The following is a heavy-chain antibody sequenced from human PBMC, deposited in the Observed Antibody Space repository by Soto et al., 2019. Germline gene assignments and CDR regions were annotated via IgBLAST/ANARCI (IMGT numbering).Heavy chain of an antibody. CDR1: GFTFSSYS. J-gene: IGHJ4*02. Sequence: PGGSLRLSCAASGFTFSSYSMNWGRQAPGKGLEWVSSINSSNSYINYADTMKGRFTISRDNAKNSLYLQMNSLRAEGTAVYYCAKDHGWLSHYWGQGTLVTVSS. D-gene: IGHD3-22*01. CDR2: INSSNSYI. CDR3: AKDHGWLSHY. V-gene: IGHV3-21*01.